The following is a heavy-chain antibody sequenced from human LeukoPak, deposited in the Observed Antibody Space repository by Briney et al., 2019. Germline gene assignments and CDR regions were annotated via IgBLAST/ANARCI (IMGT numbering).Heavy chain of an antibody. J-gene: IGHJ3*02. CDR1: GFTFNSFA. V-gene: IGHV3-30*02. CDR2: IQSDGSDK. D-gene: IGHD6-19*01. Sequence: PGGSLRLSCAASGFTFNSFAMHWVRQAPGKGLEHLAFIQSDGSDKYYADSVKGRFTISRDNSKNTLYLQMNSLRTEDTAVYYCARGAVAGTWPGAFDIWGQGTMVTVSS. CDR3: ARGAVAGTWPGAFDI.